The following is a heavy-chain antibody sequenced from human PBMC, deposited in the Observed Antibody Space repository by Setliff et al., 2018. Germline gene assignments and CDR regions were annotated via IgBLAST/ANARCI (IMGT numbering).Heavy chain of an antibody. CDR3: ARTYGSANSYAFDI. V-gene: IGHV3-11*04. D-gene: IGHD3-10*01. Sequence: PGGSLRLSCVASGFTFSDNYMSWIRQAPGKGLEWVSYISRGGNTIYYADSVKGRFTVSRDNAKDSLHLQMNSLRAEDTAVYYCARTYGSANSYAFDIWGQGTMVTVS. J-gene: IGHJ3*02. CDR1: GFTFSDNY. CDR2: ISRGGNTI.